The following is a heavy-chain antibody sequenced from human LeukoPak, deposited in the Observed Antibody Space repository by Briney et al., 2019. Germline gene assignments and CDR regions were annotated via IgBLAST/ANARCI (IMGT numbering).Heavy chain of an antibody. CDR3: ARGYRAPPRDGDQPDDIVVVPAAIWGEGNWFDP. Sequence: PSETLSLTCAVYGGSFSGYYWSWIRQPPGKGLEWIGEINHSGSTNYNPSLKSRVTISVDTSKNQFSLKLSSVTAADTAVYYCARGYRAPPRDGDQPDDIVVVPAAIWGEGNWFDPWGQGTLVTVSS. V-gene: IGHV4-34*01. J-gene: IGHJ5*02. CDR1: GGSFSGYY. D-gene: IGHD2-2*02. CDR2: INHSGST.